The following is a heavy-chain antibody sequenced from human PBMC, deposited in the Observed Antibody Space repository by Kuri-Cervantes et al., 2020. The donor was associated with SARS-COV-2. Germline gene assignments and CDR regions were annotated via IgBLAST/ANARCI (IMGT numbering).Heavy chain of an antibody. V-gene: IGHV4-39*02. CDR1: GGSISSSSYY. J-gene: IGHJ6*02. CDR2: IYYSGST. D-gene: IGHD3-16*01. Sequence: SETLSLTCTVSGGSISSSSYYWGWIRQPPGKGLEWIGSIYYSGSTYYNPSLKSRVTISIDTSKSQFSLKLTSVTAADTAVYYCARDGSYDYVWGVKSPPHYGMDVWGQGTTVTVSS. CDR3: ARDGSYDYVWGVKSPPHYGMDV.